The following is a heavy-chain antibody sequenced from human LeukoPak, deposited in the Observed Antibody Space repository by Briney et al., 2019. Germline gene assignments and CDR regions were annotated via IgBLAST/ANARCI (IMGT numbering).Heavy chain of an antibody. Sequence: SETLSLTCTVSGGSISSYYWSWIRQPPGEGLEWIGYIYYSGSTNYNPSLKSRVTISVDTSKNQFSLKLSSVTAADTAVYYCARHSRHSSSWYPFDYWGQGTLVTVSS. CDR3: ARHSRHSSSWYPFDY. J-gene: IGHJ4*02. CDR2: IYYSGST. CDR1: GGSISSYY. V-gene: IGHV4-59*08. D-gene: IGHD6-13*01.